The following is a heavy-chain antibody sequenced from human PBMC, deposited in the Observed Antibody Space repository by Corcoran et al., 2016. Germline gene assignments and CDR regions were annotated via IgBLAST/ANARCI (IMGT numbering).Heavy chain of an antibody. J-gene: IGHJ4*02. Sequence: QVQLQQWGAGLLKPSETLSLTCAVYGGSFSGYYWSWIRQPPGKGLEWIGEINHSGSTNYNPSLKSRVTISVDTSKNQFSLKLSSVTAADTAVYYCARAGYSSGWTPFDYWGQGTLVTVSS. V-gene: IGHV4-34*01. CDR3: ARAGYSSGWTPFDY. CDR1: GGSFSGYY. CDR2: INHSGST. D-gene: IGHD6-19*01.